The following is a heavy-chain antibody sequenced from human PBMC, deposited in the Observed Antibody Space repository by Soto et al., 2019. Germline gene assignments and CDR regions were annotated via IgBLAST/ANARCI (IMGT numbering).Heavy chain of an antibody. V-gene: IGHV1-69*01. J-gene: IGHJ6*01. D-gene: IGHD3-10*01. CDR3: ARGSYDSFGGLLGMGL. CDR1: GGSFMSQA. Sequence: QVQLVQSGAEVKKPGSSVKVSCKASGGSFMSQAISWVRQAPGQGPEWMGGIIPFSGTVTYTERFQGRLTPTGEQPTETTLKEFRSLRSGDTGVFYRARGSYDSFGGLLGMGLRGQGTTVPVSA. CDR2: IIPFSGTV.